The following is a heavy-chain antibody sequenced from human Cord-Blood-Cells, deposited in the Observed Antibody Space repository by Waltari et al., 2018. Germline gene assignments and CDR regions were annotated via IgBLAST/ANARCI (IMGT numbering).Heavy chain of an antibody. J-gene: IGHJ4*02. V-gene: IGHV1-2*02. CDR3: ARDRSAWLRYNFAY. CDR2: INPNSGGT. Sequence: GAGVTKPGASVKVSCKASGYTFTGYYMHWVRQAPGQGLEWMGWINPNSGGTNYAQKFQGRVTMTRDTSISTAYMELSKMRSDDTALYYCARDRSAWLRYNFAYWGQGTLVTVSS. D-gene: IGHD5-12*01. CDR1: GYTFTGYY.